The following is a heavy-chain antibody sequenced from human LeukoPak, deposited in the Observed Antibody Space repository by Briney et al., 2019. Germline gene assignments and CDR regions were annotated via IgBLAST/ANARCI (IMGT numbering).Heavy chain of an antibody. Sequence: GGSLRLSCAASGFTFSNYWMHWLRQAPGKGLVWVSRINSDGSSTSYADSVKGRFTISRDNAKNTLYLQMNSLRAEDTAVYYCARVEDYYDSSGYFDYWGQGTLVTVSS. CDR2: INSDGSST. CDR3: ARVEDYYDSSGYFDY. J-gene: IGHJ4*02. D-gene: IGHD3-22*01. CDR1: GFTFSNYW. V-gene: IGHV3-74*01.